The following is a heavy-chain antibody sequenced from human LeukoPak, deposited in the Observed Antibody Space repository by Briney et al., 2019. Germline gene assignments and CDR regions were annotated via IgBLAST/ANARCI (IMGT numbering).Heavy chain of an antibody. CDR3: ARYCSGGSCYGGFDY. CDR2: IYYGGST. V-gene: IGHV4-59*01. D-gene: IGHD2-15*01. J-gene: IGHJ4*02. CDR1: GGPISSYY. Sequence: SETLSLTCTVSGGPISSYYWSWIRQPPGKGLEWIGYIYYGGSTNYNPSLKSRVTISVDTSKNQFSLKLSFVTAADTAVYFCARYCSGGSCYGGFDYWGQGTLVTVSS.